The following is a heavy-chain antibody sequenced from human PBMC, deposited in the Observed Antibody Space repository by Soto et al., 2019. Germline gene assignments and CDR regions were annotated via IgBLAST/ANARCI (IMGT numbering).Heavy chain of an antibody. CDR1: GGSISSGGYF. CDR2: IYHSGST. D-gene: IGHD3-10*01. Sequence: QLQLQESGSGLVKPSQTLSLTCAVSGGSISSGGYFWSWIRQPPGKGLEWIGYIYHSGSTYYNPSLKSRVTISVDRSKNQFSLKLSSMTAADTAVYYRARGLGPWGQGTLVTVSS. CDR3: ARGLGP. V-gene: IGHV4-30-2*01. J-gene: IGHJ5*02.